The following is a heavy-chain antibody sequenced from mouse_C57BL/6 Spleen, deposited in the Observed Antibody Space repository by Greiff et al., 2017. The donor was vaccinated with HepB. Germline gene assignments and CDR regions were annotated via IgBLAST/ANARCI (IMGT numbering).Heavy chain of an antibody. Sequence: VQLQQSGPGLVKPSQSLSLTCSVTGYSITSGYYWNWIRQFPGNKLEWMGYISYDGSNNYNPSLKNRISITRDTSKNQFFLKLNSVTTEDTATYYCARSYGYYGRAMDYWGQGTSVTVSS. CDR2: ISYDGSN. V-gene: IGHV3-6*01. CDR1: GYSITSGYY. CDR3: ARSYGYYGRAMDY. D-gene: IGHD2-3*01. J-gene: IGHJ4*01.